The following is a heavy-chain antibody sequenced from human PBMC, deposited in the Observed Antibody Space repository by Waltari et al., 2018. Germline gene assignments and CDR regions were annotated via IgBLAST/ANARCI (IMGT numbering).Heavy chain of an antibody. J-gene: IGHJ3*01. CDR2: ISYHETNK. D-gene: IGHD4-17*01. V-gene: IGHV3-30*01. CDR1: GFTFNTHA. Sequence: QVQLVESGGGVVQPGTSLLLSCAASGFTFNTHAMHWVRQAPGKGLEWVAIISYHETNKYYADSVKGRFTISRDNSQNTLYLQMNSLRAEDTALYYCARDTKNGDFGDAFDFWGQGTMVIVSS. CDR3: ARDTKNGDFGDAFDF.